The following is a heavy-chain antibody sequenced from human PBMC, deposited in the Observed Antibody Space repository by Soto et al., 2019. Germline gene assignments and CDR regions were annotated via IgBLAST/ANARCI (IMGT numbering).Heavy chain of an antibody. CDR1: GYIFTSYA. CDR3: ARGGYGDYRFDY. CDR2: INAGNGNT. J-gene: IGHJ4*02. V-gene: IGHV1-3*01. Sequence: QVQLVQSGAEVKKPGASVKVSCKASGYIFTSYAIHWVRQAPGQRLEWIGWINAGNGNTKYLQKFKDRVTITRDTSANIAYMDLSSLGSEDTAVYYCARGGYGDYRFDYWGQGNLVTVSS. D-gene: IGHD4-17*01.